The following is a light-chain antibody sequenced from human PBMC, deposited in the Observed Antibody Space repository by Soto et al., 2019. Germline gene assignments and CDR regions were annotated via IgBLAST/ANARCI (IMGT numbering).Light chain of an antibody. CDR1: QSVSSN. CDR3: QQYYKWPLT. CDR2: DAS. V-gene: IGKV3-15*01. J-gene: IGKJ4*01. Sequence: EIVMTQSPGTLSLSPGERGTLSCRASQSVSSNFLAWYQQKPGQTPRLLIYDASTRATGIPARLSGSGSGTEFTLTISSLESQDFAVYYCQQYYKWPLTFGGGTKVDFK.